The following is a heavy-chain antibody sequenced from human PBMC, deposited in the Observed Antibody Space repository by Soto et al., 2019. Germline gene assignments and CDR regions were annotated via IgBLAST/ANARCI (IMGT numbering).Heavy chain of an antibody. V-gene: IGHV3-7*05. CDR3: AREYEWLVRGFDY. J-gene: IGHJ4*02. CDR2: IKQDGSEK. Sequence: EVQLVESGGGLVQPGGSLRLSCAASGFTFSSYWMRWVRQAPGKGLEWVANIKQDGSEKYYVDSVKGRFTISRDNAKNSLYLQMNSLRAEDTAVYYCAREYEWLVRGFDYWGQGTLVTVSS. D-gene: IGHD6-19*01. CDR1: GFTFSSYW.